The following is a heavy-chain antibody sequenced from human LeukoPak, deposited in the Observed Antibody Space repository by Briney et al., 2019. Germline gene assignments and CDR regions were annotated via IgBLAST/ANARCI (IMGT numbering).Heavy chain of an antibody. Sequence: PGGSLRLSCAASGFTFSNYVMNWVRQAPGKGREWGSAISGSGDYSNSADSVKGRFTISRANSENPLYLQMNSLRAEDTAVYYCAKDFSAGGNYGYGRLDPWGQGTLVTVSS. CDR3: AKDFSAGGNYGYGRLDP. V-gene: IGHV3-23*01. D-gene: IGHD4-17*01. J-gene: IGHJ5*02. CDR2: ISGSGDYS. CDR1: GFTFSNYV.